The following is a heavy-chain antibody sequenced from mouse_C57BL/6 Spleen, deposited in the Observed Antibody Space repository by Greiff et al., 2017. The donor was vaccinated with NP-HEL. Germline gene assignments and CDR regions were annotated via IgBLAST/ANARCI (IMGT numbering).Heavy chain of an antibody. V-gene: IGHV1-5*01. CDR2: IYPGNSDT. CDR3: TRGDGAGYWYFDV. Sequence: EVQLQQSGTVLARPGASVKMSCKTSGYTFTSYWMHWVKQRPGQGLEWIGAIYPGNSDTSYNQKFKGKAKLTAVTSASTAYMELSSLTNEDSAVYYCTRGDGAGYWYFDVWGTGTTVTVSS. CDR1: GYTFTSYW. D-gene: IGHD2-3*01. J-gene: IGHJ1*03.